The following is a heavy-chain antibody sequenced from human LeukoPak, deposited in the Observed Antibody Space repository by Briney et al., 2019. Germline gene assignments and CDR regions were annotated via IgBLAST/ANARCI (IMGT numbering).Heavy chain of an antibody. J-gene: IGHJ5*02. CDR2: ISGGGGTT. CDR3: AKGGDSSGYGWRS. Sequence: GGSLRLSCAASGFTFSSYAMAWARQAPGKGLEWVSAISGGGGTTDYADSVRGRFTISRDNSKNTVSLHMSSLRAEDTAVYYCAKGGDSSGYGWRSWGQGTLVTVSS. V-gene: IGHV3-23*01. D-gene: IGHD3-22*01. CDR1: GFTFSSYA.